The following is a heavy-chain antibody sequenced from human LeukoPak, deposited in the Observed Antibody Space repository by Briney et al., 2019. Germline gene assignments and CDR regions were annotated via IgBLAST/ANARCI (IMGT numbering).Heavy chain of an antibody. CDR3: APTDVSYFDS. CDR1: GYSFIGYY. J-gene: IGHJ4*02. CDR2: IDPKSSGT. D-gene: IGHD3-16*01. V-gene: IGHV1-2*02. Sequence: ASVKVSCKASGYSFIGYYMHWVRQAPGRGPEWKGWIDPKSSGTNYAQKFQGRVTMTRDTSISTVYMELNSLRSDDTAVYYCAPTDVSYFDSWGQGTLVTVSS.